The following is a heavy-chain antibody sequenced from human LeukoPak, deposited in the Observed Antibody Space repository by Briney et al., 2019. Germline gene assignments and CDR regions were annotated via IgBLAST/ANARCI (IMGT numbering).Heavy chain of an antibody. V-gene: IGHV3-21*06. J-gene: IGHJ4*02. CDR3: ARGGAARPDY. Sequence: GGSLRLSCAASGFTFRNYGMNWVRQAPGKGLEWVSYISSSSSSINYADSVKGRFTISRDNAQNSLYLQMNSLRGEDTAVYYCARGGAARPDYWGQGTLVTVSS. CDR1: GFTFRNYG. CDR2: ISSSSSSI. D-gene: IGHD6-6*01.